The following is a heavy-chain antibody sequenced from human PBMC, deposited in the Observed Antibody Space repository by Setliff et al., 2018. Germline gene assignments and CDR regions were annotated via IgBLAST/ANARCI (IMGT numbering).Heavy chain of an antibody. Sequence: SETLSLTCAVSGYSISSGYYWGWIRQPPGKGLEWIGSIYHSGSTNYNPSLKSRVTISVDTSKNQFSLKLSSVTAAATAVYYCARDEGSSYFYGMDVWGQGTTGTVSS. J-gene: IGHJ6*02. D-gene: IGHD6-13*01. V-gene: IGHV4-38-2*02. CDR2: IYHSGST. CDR3: ARDEGSSYFYGMDV. CDR1: GYSISSGYY.